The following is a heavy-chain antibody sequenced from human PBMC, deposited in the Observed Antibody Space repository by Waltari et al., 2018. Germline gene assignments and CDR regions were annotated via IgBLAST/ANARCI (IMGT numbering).Heavy chain of an antibody. CDR3: ARVRSQVDPRDAFDI. CDR2: ISSSSSYI. Sequence: EVQLVESGGGLVKPGGSLRLSCAASGFTFSSYSMNWVRQAPGKGLEWVSSISSSSSYIYYADSVKGRFTISRDNAKNSLYLQMNSPRAEDTAVYYCARVRSQVDPRDAFDIWGQGTMVTVSS. CDR1: GFTFSSYS. V-gene: IGHV3-21*01. J-gene: IGHJ3*02.